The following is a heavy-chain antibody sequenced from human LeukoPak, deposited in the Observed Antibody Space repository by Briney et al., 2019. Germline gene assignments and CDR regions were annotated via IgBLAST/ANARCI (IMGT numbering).Heavy chain of an antibody. J-gene: IGHJ4*02. V-gene: IGHV4-30-4*01. D-gene: IGHD2-15*01. CDR3: ARDAHNLGYCSGGSCSYFDY. CDR1: GGSISSGDYY. CDR2: IYYSGST. Sequence: PSETLSPTCTVSGGSISSGDYYWSWIRQPPGKGLEWIGYIYYSGSTYYNPSLKSRVTISVDTSKNQFSLKLSSVTAADTAVYYCARDAHNLGYCSGGSCSYFDYWGQGTLVTVSS.